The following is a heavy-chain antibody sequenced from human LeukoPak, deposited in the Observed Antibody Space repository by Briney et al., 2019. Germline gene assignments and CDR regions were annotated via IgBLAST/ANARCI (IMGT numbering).Heavy chain of an antibody. J-gene: IGHJ4*02. CDR3: AKVVVSYDYGGRGCFDY. Sequence: GGSLRLSCAASGFTFNNYAGSWVRQAPGKGLEWLSVISGSGAATYYADSVKGRFTISRDNSKRTLYLQMNSLRAEDTAVYYCAKVVVSYDYGGRGCFDYWGQGTLVTVSS. CDR1: GFTFNNYA. D-gene: IGHD4-23*01. CDR2: ISGSGAAT. V-gene: IGHV3-23*01.